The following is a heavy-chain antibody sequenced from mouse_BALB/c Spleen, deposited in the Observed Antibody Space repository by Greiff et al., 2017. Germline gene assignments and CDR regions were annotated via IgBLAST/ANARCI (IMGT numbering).Heavy chain of an antibody. D-gene: IGHD2-4*01. CDR1: GYTFTSYW. CDR3: AQIYYDYGGFAY. Sequence: QVQLQQPGAELVKPGASVKLSCKASGYTFTSYWMHWVKQRPGQGLEWIGEINPSNGRTNYNEKFKSKATLTVDKSASTAYMQLSSLTSEDSAVYYCAQIYYDYGGFAYWGQGTLVTVSA. CDR2: INPSNGRT. V-gene: IGHV1S81*02. J-gene: IGHJ3*01.